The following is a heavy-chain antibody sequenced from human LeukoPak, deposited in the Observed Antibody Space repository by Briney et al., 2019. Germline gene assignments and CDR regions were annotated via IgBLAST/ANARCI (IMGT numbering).Heavy chain of an antibody. CDR2: ISYDGSNK. Sequence: PGGSLRLSCAASGFTFSSYAMHWVRQAPDKGLEWVAVISYDGSNKYYADSVKGRFTISRDNSKNTLYLQMNSLRAEDTAVYYCARGRYYDSSGPIDYWGQGTLVTVSS. CDR1: GFTFSSYA. J-gene: IGHJ4*02. CDR3: ARGRYYDSSGPIDY. D-gene: IGHD3-22*01. V-gene: IGHV3-30-3*01.